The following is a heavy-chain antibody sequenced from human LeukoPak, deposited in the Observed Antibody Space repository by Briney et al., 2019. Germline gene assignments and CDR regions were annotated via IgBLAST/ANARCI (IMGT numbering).Heavy chain of an antibody. CDR3: VRLRWELLAPYFDH. J-gene: IGHJ4*02. D-gene: IGHD2-15*01. CDR1: TDSTNTYY. CDR2: IYHSGST. V-gene: IGHV4-59*01. Sequence: SETLSLTCSVSTDSTNTYYWSWIRRSPGKGLEWIGHIYHSGSTDYKPAFKNRVTISIDMSRKEFSLKLASVTVADTAMYYCVRLRWELLAPYFDHWGQGAFVIVSS.